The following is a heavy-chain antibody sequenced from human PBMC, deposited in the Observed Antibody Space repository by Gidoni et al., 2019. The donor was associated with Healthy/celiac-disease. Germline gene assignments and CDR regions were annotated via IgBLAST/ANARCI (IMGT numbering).Heavy chain of an antibody. D-gene: IGHD4-17*01. J-gene: IGHJ6*02. V-gene: IGHV3-9*01. CDR2: ISWNSGSI. CDR3: AKGSTVTTSKDYYGMDV. Sequence: EVQLVESGGGLVQPGSSLRLSCAASGFTFDDYAMPWVRQAPGKGLGWVSGISWNSGSIGYADSVKGRFTISRDNAKNSLYLQMNSLRAEDTALYYCAKGSTVTTSKDYYGMDVWGQGTTVTVSS. CDR1: GFTFDDYA.